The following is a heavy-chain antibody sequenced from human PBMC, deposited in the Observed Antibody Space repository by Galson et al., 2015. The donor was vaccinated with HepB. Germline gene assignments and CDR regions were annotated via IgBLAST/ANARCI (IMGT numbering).Heavy chain of an antibody. Sequence: SLRLSCAASGFTFSSYGMHWVRQAPGKGLEWVAVISYDGSNKYYADSVKGRFTISRDNSKNTLYLQMNSLRAEDTAVYYCAKDGRLELGYFDYWGQGTLVTVSS. V-gene: IGHV3-30*18. CDR3: AKDGRLELGYFDY. D-gene: IGHD3-16*01. J-gene: IGHJ4*02. CDR1: GFTFSSYG. CDR2: ISYDGSNK.